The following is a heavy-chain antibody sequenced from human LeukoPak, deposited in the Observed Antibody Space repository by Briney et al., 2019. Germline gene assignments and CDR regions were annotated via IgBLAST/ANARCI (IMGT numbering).Heavy chain of an antibody. J-gene: IGHJ4*02. D-gene: IGHD3-22*01. Sequence: GGSLRLSCAASGFTFSDYYMSWIRQAPGKGLEWVSYISSSGSTIYYADSVKGRFTISRDNAKNSLYLQMNSLRAEDTAVYNCAREHNIYDSSGPVDYWGQGTLITVSS. CDR2: ISSSGSTI. CDR3: AREHNIYDSSGPVDY. V-gene: IGHV3-11*01. CDR1: GFTFSDYY.